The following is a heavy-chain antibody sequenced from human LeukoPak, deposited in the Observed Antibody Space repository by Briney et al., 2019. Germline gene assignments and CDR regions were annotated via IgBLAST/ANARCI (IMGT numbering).Heavy chain of an antibody. CDR3: ARHEQWLAYYFDY. CDR2: IYPGDSDT. D-gene: IGHD6-19*01. Sequence: GESLKISCQGSGYSFTSYWIGWVRQMPGKGLEWMGIIYPGDSDTRYSPSFQGQVTISADKSISTAYLQWSSLQASDTAMYYCARHEQWLAYYFDYWGQGTLVTVSS. V-gene: IGHV5-51*01. CDR1: GYSFTSYW. J-gene: IGHJ4*02.